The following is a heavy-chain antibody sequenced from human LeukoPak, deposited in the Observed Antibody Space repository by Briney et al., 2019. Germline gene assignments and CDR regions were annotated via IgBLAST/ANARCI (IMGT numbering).Heavy chain of an antibody. J-gene: IGHJ4*02. V-gene: IGHV3-23*01. Sequence: PGGSLRLSCAASGFTFSSYAMSWVRQALGKGLEWVSAISGSGGSTYYADSVKGRFTISRDNSKNTLYLQMNSLRAEDTAVYYCAKSRGSSWPHLQGYWGQGTLVTVSS. CDR1: GFTFSSYA. D-gene: IGHD6-13*01. CDR2: ISGSGGST. CDR3: AKSRGSSWPHLQGY.